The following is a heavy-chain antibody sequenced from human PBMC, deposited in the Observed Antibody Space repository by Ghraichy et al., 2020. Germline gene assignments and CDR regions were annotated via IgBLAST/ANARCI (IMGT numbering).Heavy chain of an antibody. J-gene: IGHJ4*02. CDR3: ARRVGATSRRVGLGPFDY. CDR1: GGSFSGYY. CDR2: INHSGST. D-gene: IGHD1-26*01. V-gene: IGHV4-34*01. Sequence: SETLSLTCAVYGGSFSGYYWSWIRQPPGKGLEWIGEINHSGSTNYNPSLKSRVTISVDTSKNQFSLKLSSVTAADTAVYYCARRVGATSRRVGLGPFDYWGQGTLVTVSS.